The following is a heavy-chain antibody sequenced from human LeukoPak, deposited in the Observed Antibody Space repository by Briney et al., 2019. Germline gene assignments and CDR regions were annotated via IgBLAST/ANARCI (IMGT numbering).Heavy chain of an antibody. V-gene: IGHV1-2*02. CDR2: INPNSGGT. CDR1: GYTSTGYY. CDR3: ARAAVPGSTTRFDY. Sequence: VSVKVSCKASGYTSTGYYMHWVRQAPGHGLEWMGWINPNSGGTSYAQKFQGRVTMTRDTSISTAYMELSRLRSDDTAVYYWARAAVPGSTTRFDYWGQGTLVTVSS. D-gene: IGHD6-19*01. J-gene: IGHJ4*02.